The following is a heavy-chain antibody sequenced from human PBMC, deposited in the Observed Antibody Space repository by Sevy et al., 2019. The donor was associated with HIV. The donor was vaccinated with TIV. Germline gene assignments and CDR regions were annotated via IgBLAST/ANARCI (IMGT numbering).Heavy chain of an antibody. CDR1: GFTFSSYG. D-gene: IGHD3-16*01. V-gene: IGHV3-30*02. J-gene: IGHJ4*02. Sequence: GGSLRLSCAASGFTFSSYGMHWVRQAPGKGLEWVAFIRYDGSNKYYADSVKGRFTISRDNSKNTLYLQMNSLRAEDTAVYYCAKVNSYIWGSYSLDYWGQGTLVTVSS. CDR2: IRYDGSNK. CDR3: AKVNSYIWGSYSLDY.